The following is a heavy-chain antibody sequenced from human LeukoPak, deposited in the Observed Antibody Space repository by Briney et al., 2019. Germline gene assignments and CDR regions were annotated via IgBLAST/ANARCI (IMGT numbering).Heavy chain of an antibody. J-gene: IGHJ4*02. D-gene: IGHD3-16*01. CDR2: IYYSGST. V-gene: IGHV4-30-4*08. CDR3: ARGGGYAY. CDR1: GGSISSGDYY. Sequence: PSETLSLTCTVPGGSISSGDYYWSWIRQPPGKGLEWIEYIYYSGSTYYNPSLKSRVTISVDTSKNQFSLKLSSVTAADTAVYYCARGGGYAYWGQGTLVTVSS.